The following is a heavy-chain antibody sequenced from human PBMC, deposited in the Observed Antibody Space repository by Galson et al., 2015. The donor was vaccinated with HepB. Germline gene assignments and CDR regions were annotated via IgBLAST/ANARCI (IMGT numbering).Heavy chain of an antibody. V-gene: IGHV1-46*02. CDR3: ARDLIGYIDF. Sequence: SVKVSCKVSGYTLNELSMHWVRQAPGQGLEWVGIINPSGGSRTYAQKFQGRVTMTRDTSTSTVYMYLSSLRSEDTAVYYCARDLIGYIDFWGQGTPVTVSS. CDR2: INPSGGSR. D-gene: IGHD2-15*01. J-gene: IGHJ4*02. CDR1: GYTLNELS.